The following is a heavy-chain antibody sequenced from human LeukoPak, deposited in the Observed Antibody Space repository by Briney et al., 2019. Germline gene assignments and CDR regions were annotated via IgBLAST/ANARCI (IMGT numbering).Heavy chain of an antibody. D-gene: IGHD6-6*01. CDR1: GGSISNYY. CDR3: ARCPYSSSTLFDY. J-gene: IGHJ4*02. CDR2: IYYSGST. V-gene: IGHV4-59*01. Sequence: PSETLSLTCPVSGGSISNYYWNWIRQPPGKGLEWIGYIYYSGSTNYNPSLKSRVTISVDTSKNQFSLKLTSVTAADTAVYYCARCPYSSSTLFDYWGQGTLVTVSS.